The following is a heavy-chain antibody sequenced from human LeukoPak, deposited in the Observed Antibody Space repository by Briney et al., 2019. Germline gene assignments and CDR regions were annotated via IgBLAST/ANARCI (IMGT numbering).Heavy chain of an antibody. CDR2: ISWNSGSI. Sequence: GRSLRLSCAASGFTFDDYAMHWVRQAPGKGLELVSGISWNSGSIGYADSVKGRFTISRDNAKNSLYLQMNSLRAEDTALYYCAKDMVGYSSSWFDYWGQGTLVTVSS. D-gene: IGHD6-13*01. CDR1: GFTFDDYA. J-gene: IGHJ4*02. CDR3: AKDMVGYSSSWFDY. V-gene: IGHV3-9*01.